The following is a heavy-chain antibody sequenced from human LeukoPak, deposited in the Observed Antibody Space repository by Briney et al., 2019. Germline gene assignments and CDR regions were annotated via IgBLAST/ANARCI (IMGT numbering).Heavy chain of an antibody. CDR1: GFTFRTYL. D-gene: IGHD6-19*01. CDR3: ATRTGGWFPY. J-gene: IGHJ4*02. CDR2: INQDGSEK. Sequence: GGALRLSCAASGFTFRTYLMSWVRPAPGKGLEWVANINQDGSEKYYVDSVKGRFTISRDNAKNSLYLQMNSLRAEDTAVYYCATRTGGWFPYWGQGTLVTVSS. V-gene: IGHV3-7*01.